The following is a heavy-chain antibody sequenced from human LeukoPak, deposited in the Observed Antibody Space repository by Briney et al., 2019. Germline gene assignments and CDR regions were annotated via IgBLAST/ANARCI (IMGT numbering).Heavy chain of an antibody. Sequence: ASVKVSCKASGYTFTGYYMHWVRQAPGQGLEWMGWINPNSGGTNYAQKFQGRVTMTRDTSISTAYMELSRLRSDDTAVYYCARDSGWYYDAFDIWGQGTMVTVSS. V-gene: IGHV1-2*02. CDR3: ARDSGWYYDAFDI. D-gene: IGHD6-19*01. J-gene: IGHJ3*02. CDR2: INPNSGGT. CDR1: GYTFTGYY.